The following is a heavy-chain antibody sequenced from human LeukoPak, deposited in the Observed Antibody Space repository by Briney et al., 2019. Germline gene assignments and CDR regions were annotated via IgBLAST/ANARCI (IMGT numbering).Heavy chain of an antibody. V-gene: IGHV1-69*13. CDR2: IIPIFGTA. CDR3: ARSAGAQPNPYDY. J-gene: IGHJ4*02. CDR1: GGTSSSYA. D-gene: IGHD6-13*01. Sequence: SVKVSCKASGGTSSSYAISWVRQAPGQGLEWMGGIIPIFGTANYAQKFQGRVTITADESTSTAYMELSSLRSEDTAVYYCARSAGAQPNPYDYWGQGTLVTVSS.